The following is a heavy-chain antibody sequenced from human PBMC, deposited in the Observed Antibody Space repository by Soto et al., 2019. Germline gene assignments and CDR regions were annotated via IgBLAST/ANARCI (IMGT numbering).Heavy chain of an antibody. CDR3: AKFGVRLGYCSSTSCYAFDY. Sequence: GGSLRLSCAASGFTFSSYAMSWVRQAPGKGLEWVSAISGSGGSTYYADSVKGRFTISRDNSKNTLYLQMNSLRAEDTAVYYCAKFGVRLGYCSSTSCYAFDYWGQGTLVTVSS. V-gene: IGHV3-23*01. CDR2: ISGSGGST. J-gene: IGHJ4*02. CDR1: GFTFSSYA. D-gene: IGHD2-2*01.